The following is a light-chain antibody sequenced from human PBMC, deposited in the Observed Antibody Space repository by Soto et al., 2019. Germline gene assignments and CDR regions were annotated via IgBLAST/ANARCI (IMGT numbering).Light chain of an antibody. CDR1: SSDVGGYNY. CDR2: EDS. J-gene: IGLJ2*01. Sequence: QSALTQPASLSGSPGQSITISCTGTSSDVGGYNYVSWYQQHPGKAPKLLIYEDSNRPSGVSNRFTASKSGNTASLTISGLQAEDEAEYYCNSYTSSTTLVFGGGTKVTVL. V-gene: IGLV2-14*01. CDR3: NSYTSSTTLV.